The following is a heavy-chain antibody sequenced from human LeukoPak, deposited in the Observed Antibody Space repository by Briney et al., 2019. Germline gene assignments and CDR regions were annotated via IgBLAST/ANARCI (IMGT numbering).Heavy chain of an antibody. CDR2: ISYDGSNK. D-gene: IGHD3-10*02. J-gene: IGHJ4*02. V-gene: IGHV3-30*03. CDR3: ARDVPGRLGGVDY. CDR1: GFTFSSYG. Sequence: PGRSLRLSCAASGFTFSSYGMHWVRQAPGKGLEWVAVISYDGSNKYYADSVKGRFTISRDNSKSTLYLQMNSLRAEDTAMYYCARDVPGRLGGVDYWGQGTQVTVSS.